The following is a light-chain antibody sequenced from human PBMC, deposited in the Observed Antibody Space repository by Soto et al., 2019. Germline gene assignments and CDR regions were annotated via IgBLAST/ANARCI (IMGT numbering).Light chain of an antibody. Sequence: EIVLTQSPGTLSLSPGERATLSCRARQRVSSSYLAWYQQKPGQAPRILIYGASSRATGIPDRFSGSGSGTDFTLTISRLEPEDFAVYYCQQYGSSPWTFGQGTKVEIK. V-gene: IGKV3-20*01. CDR3: QQYGSSPWT. CDR2: GAS. J-gene: IGKJ1*01. CDR1: QRVSSSY.